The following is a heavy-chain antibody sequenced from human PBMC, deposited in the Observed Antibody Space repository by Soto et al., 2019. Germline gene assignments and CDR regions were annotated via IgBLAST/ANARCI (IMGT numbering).Heavy chain of an antibody. CDR2: IWYDGSNK. CDR1: GFTFSSYG. CDR3: ASDGALSYDILQDVNWYFDL. D-gene: IGHD3-9*01. V-gene: IGHV3-33*01. Sequence: QVQLVESGGGVVQPGRSLRLSCAASGFTFSSYGMHWVRQAPGKGLEWVAVIWYDGSNKYYADSVKGRFTISRDNSKNTLYLQMNILRAEDTAVYYCASDGALSYDILQDVNWYFDLWGRGTLVTVSS. J-gene: IGHJ2*01.